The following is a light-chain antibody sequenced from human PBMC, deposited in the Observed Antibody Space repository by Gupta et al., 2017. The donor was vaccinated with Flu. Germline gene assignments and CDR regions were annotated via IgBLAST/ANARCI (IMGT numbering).Light chain of an antibody. V-gene: IGLV3-1*01. CDR1: KLGGKY. CDR3: QAWDSNTAAYV. CDR2: EDN. J-gene: IGLJ1*01. Sequence: SYQLSQTPPVYVSPPRPAFTTCPGEKLGGKYACWYQQKPGQSPVLVIYEDNKRPSGIPERFSGSNSGTTATLTISGTQSMDEADYYCQAWDSNTAAYVFGPGTKVTVL.